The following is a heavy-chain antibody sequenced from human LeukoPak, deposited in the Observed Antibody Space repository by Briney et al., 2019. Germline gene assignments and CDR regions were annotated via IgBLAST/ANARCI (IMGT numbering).Heavy chain of an antibody. Sequence: SETLSLTCTVSGGSISSYYWSWIRQPAGKGLEWIGRIYTSGSTNYNPSLKSRVTISVDKSKNQFSLKLSSVTAADTAVYYCARDNWNDDAFDIWGHGTMVTVSS. V-gene: IGHV4-4*07. CDR1: GGSISSYY. CDR3: ARDNWNDDAFDI. D-gene: IGHD1-1*01. CDR2: IYTSGST. J-gene: IGHJ3*02.